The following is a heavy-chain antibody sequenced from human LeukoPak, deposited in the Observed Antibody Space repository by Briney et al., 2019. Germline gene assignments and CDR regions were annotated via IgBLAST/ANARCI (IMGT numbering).Heavy chain of an antibody. D-gene: IGHD1-1*01. V-gene: IGHV4-61*02. CDR3: ARELERHYEYYYYYYMDV. CDR2: IYTSGST. CDR1: GGSISSGSYY. J-gene: IGHJ6*03. Sequence: PSETLSLTCTVSGGSISSGSYYWSWIRQPAGKGLEWIGRIYTSGSTNYNPSLKSRVTISVDTSKNQFSLKLSSVTAADTAVYYCARELERHYEYYYYYYMDVWGKGTTVTVSS.